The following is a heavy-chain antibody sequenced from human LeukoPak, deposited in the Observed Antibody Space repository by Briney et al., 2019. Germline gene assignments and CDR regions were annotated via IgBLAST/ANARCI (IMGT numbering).Heavy chain of an antibody. V-gene: IGHV4-34*01. Sequence: SETLSLTCAVYGGSFGGYYWSWIRQPPGKGLEWIGEINHSGSTNYNPSLKSRVTISVDTSKNQFSLKLSSVTAADTAVYYCARRGIAAAGLDYWGQGTLVTVSS. CDR1: GGSFGGYY. CDR2: INHSGST. J-gene: IGHJ4*02. D-gene: IGHD6-13*01. CDR3: ARRGIAAAGLDY.